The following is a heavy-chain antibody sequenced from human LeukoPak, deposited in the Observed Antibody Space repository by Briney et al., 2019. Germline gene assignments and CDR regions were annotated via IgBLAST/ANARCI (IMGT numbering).Heavy chain of an antibody. CDR3: ARVPHAMVRGVIITEFYFDY. CDR2: ISSSSNYI. Sequence: NPGGSLRLSCSASGFTFSDYDMNWVRQAPGKGLEWVSSISSSSNYIYYADSVKGRFTISRDNAKNSLYLQMNSLRAEDTAVYYCARVPHAMVRGVIITEFYFDYWGQGTLVTVSS. V-gene: IGHV3-21*01. J-gene: IGHJ4*02. CDR1: GFTFSDYD. D-gene: IGHD3-10*01.